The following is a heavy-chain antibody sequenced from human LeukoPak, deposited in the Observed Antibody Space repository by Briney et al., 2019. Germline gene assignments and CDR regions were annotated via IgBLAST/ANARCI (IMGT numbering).Heavy chain of an antibody. CDR2: VSHEGSSK. J-gene: IGHJ4*02. CDR3: AKTTGGWPRFFDH. CDR1: EYPFSGSD. V-gene: IGHV3-30*18. Sequence: PGGSLRLSCAASEYPFSGSDIHWVRQAPGKGLEWVAFVSHEGSSKLYAESVKGRFGISRDNSKSTTYLQMNGLRADDTAVYYCAKTTGGWPRFFDHWGQGTLVAVSS. D-gene: IGHD6-19*01.